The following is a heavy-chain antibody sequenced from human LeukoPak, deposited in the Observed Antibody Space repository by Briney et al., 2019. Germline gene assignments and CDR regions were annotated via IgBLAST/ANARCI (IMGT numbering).Heavy chain of an antibody. V-gene: IGHV6-1*01. CDR1: GDSVSSNSAA. Sequence: SQTLSLTCAISGDSVSSNSAAWNWIRQSPSRGLEWLGRTYYRSKWYTYYAASVKSRIAINRDTSKNQLSLQLNSVTPEDTAVYYCARSTGPIDYWGQGTLVTVSS. CDR3: ARSTGPIDY. D-gene: IGHD1-1*01. CDR2: TYYRSKWYT. J-gene: IGHJ4*02.